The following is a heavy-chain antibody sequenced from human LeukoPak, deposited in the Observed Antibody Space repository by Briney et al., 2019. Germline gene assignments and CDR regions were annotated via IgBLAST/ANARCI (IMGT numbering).Heavy chain of an antibody. CDR3: ARDSPPNPFPVITTDYYYGMDV. CDR2: INHSGST. CDR1: GGSFSGYY. Sequence: KPSETLSLTCAVYGGSFSGYYWGWIRQPPGKGLEWIGEINHSGSTNYNPSLQSRVTISVDTSKNQFSLKLSSVTAADAAVYYCARDSPPNPFPVITTDYYYGMDVWGQGTTVTVSS. V-gene: IGHV4-34*01. D-gene: IGHD3-22*01. J-gene: IGHJ6*02.